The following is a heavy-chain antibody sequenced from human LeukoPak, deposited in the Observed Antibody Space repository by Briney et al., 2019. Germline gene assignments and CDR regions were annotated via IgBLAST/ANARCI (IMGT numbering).Heavy chain of an antibody. CDR2: ISYDGSNK. D-gene: IGHD2-21*01. CDR3: ASNCGGDCY. Sequence: GGSXXXXXAASGFTFSGYSLHWVRXAPGKGLEWVAFISYDGSNKYYGDSVKGRFTISRDNPKNTLYLQMNSLRVEDTAMYYCASNCGGDCYWGKGTTVTVSS. V-gene: IGHV3-30-3*01. J-gene: IGHJ6*04. CDR1: GFTFSGYS.